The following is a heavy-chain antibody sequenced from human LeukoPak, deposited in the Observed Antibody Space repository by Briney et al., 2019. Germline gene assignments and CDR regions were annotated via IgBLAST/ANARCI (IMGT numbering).Heavy chain of an antibody. J-gene: IGHJ4*01. CDR2: ISSSSSYT. Sequence: GGPLRLSCAASGFTFSDYYMSWIRQAPGKGLEWVSYISSSSSYTNYADSVKGRFTISRDNAKNSVYMQMNSLRAEDTAVYYCARRIATTGTFCYWGQGTLGTGSS. CDR3: ARRIATTGTFCY. V-gene: IGHV3-11*03. D-gene: IGHD6-13*01. CDR1: GFTFSDYY.